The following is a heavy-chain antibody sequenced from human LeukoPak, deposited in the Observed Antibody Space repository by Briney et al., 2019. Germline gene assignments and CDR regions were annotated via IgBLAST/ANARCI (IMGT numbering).Heavy chain of an antibody. D-gene: IGHD5-12*01. V-gene: IGHV3-74*01. J-gene: IGHJ3*01. CDR1: GFTFSNYW. Sequence: GGSLRLSCAASGFTFSNYWMHWVRQVPGKGLMWVSRISGDGTTTYYADSVKGRFTISRDIAKNTLYLQMNTLRAEDSAVYFCAKETGYVYAFDVWGLGTMVTVSS. CDR2: ISGDGTTT. CDR3: AKETGYVYAFDV.